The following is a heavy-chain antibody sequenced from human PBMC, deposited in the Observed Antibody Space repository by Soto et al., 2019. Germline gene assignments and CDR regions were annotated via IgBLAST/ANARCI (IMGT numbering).Heavy chain of an antibody. CDR3: ASGSELWLPGPFNY. CDR2: IIPIFGTA. Sequence: SVKVSCKASGGTFSSYAISWVRQAPGQGLEWMGGIIPIFGTANYAQKFQGRVTITADESTSTAYMELSSLRSEDTAVYYCASGSELWLPGPFNYWGQGTLVTISS. J-gene: IGHJ4*02. CDR1: GGTFSSYA. D-gene: IGHD5-18*01. V-gene: IGHV1-69*13.